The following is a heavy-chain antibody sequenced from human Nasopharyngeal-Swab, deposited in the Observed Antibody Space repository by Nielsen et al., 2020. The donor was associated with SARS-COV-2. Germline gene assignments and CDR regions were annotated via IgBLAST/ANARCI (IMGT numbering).Heavy chain of an antibody. CDR2: IRSKAYGGTT. D-gene: IGHD2-2*01. J-gene: IGHJ4*02. CDR3: TRVVIGCSSTSCHPYYFDY. Sequence: WIRQPPGKGLEWVGFIRSKAYGGTTGYAASVKGRFTISRDDSKSIAYLQMNSLKTEDTAVYYCTRVVIGCSSTSCHPYYFDYWGQGTLVTVSS. V-gene: IGHV3-49*02.